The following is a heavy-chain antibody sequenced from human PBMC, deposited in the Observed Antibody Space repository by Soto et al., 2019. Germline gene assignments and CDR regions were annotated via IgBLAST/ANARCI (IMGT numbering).Heavy chain of an antibody. V-gene: IGHV4-34*01. CDR2: INHSGST. CDR3: ARRNYDYYYYYMDV. CDR1: GGSFSGYY. D-gene: IGHD4-4*01. Sequence: SETLSLTCAVYGGSFSGYYWSWIRQPPGKGLEWIGEINHSGSTNYNPSLKSRVTISVDTSKNQFSLKLSSVTAADTAVYYCARRNYDYYYYYMDVWGKGTTVTVSS. J-gene: IGHJ6*03.